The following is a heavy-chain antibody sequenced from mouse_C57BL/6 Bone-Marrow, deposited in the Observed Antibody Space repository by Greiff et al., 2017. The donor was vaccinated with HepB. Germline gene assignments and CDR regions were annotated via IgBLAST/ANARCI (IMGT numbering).Heavy chain of an antibody. CDR2: IDPSDSYT. CDR1: GYTFTSYW. D-gene: IGHD1-1*01. Sequence: QVQLQQPGAELVKPGASVKLSCKASGYTFTSYWMQWVKQRPGQGLEWIGEIDPSDSYTNYNQKFKGKATLTVDTSSSTAYMQLSSLTSEDSAVYYCARKYYSGYAMDYWGQGTSVTVSS. V-gene: IGHV1-50*01. J-gene: IGHJ4*01. CDR3: ARKYYSGYAMDY.